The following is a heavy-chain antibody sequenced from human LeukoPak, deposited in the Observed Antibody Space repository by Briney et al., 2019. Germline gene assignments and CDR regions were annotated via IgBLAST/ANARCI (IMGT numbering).Heavy chain of an antibody. Sequence: GESLKISCKGSGYTFTSYYMHWVRQAPGQGLEWMGIINPSGDRTNYAQKFQGRLTMTRDMSTSTVYMQLSSLRPEDTAVYYCARVGGEKGYTYGQSFDYWGQGTLVTASS. CDR1: GYTFTSYY. J-gene: IGHJ4*02. CDR2: INPSGDRT. CDR3: ARVGGEKGYTYGQSFDY. D-gene: IGHD5-18*01. V-gene: IGHV1-46*01.